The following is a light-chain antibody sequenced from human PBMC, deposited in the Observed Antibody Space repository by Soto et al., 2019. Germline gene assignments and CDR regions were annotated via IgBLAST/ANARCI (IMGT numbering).Light chain of an antibody. CDR2: DAS. CDR3: QQYNSYPWT. CDR1: QNVRTF. Sequence: DIVLTQSPDILSLSPGERATLSCRASQNVRTFLAWYQQKPGQAPRLLISDASYRATGIPPRFSGSGSGTDFTLTISSLQPDDFATYYCQQYNSYPWTFGQGTKVEIK. J-gene: IGKJ1*01. V-gene: IGKV3-11*01.